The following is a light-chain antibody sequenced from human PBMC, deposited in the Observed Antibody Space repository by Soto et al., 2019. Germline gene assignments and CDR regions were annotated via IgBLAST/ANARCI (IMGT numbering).Light chain of an antibody. Sequence: QSALTQPASVSGSPGQSITISCTGTSSDIGNYYLVSWYQHHPGKAPKLIFYDVYKRPSGVSNRFSGSKSGNTAYLTISGLQAEDEADYYCCSYAGSSGVLFGGGTKLTVL. CDR2: DVY. CDR3: CSYAGSSGVL. V-gene: IGLV2-23*02. CDR1: SSDIGNYYL. J-gene: IGLJ2*01.